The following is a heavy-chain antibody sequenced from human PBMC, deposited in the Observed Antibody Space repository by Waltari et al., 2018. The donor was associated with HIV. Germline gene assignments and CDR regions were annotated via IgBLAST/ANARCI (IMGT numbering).Heavy chain of an antibody. V-gene: IGHV4-39*07. CDR3: ARASVYYDSSGYLTYYFDY. J-gene: IGHJ4*02. Sequence: QLQLQESGTGLVKPSETLSLTCPVSGGSLSSSSYYWGWIRQPPGKGLEWIGSIYYSGSTYYNPSLKSRVTISVDTSKNQFSLKLSSVTAADTAVYYCARASVYYDSSGYLTYYFDYWGQGTLVTVSS. CDR2: IYYSGST. D-gene: IGHD3-22*01. CDR1: GGSLSSSSYY.